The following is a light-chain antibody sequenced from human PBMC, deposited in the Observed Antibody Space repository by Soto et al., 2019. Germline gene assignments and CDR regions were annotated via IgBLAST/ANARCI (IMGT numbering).Light chain of an antibody. J-gene: IGKJ1*01. CDR1: QSISSY. CDR3: QQSYSTLQP. V-gene: IGKV1-39*01. Sequence: DIQMTQSPSSLSASVGDRVTITCRASQSISSYLNWYQQKPGKAPKLLIYAASSLQSGVPSRLSGSGSGTDFTLTISSLQPEDFATYYCQQSYSTLQPFCQGTKVEIK. CDR2: AAS.